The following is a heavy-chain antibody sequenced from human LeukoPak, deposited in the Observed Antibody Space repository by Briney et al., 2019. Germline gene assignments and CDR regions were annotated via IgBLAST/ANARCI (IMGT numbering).Heavy chain of an antibody. Sequence: GGSLRLSCAASGFTFSSYGMHWVRQAPGKGLEWVAFIRYDGSNKYYADSVKGRFTISRDNSKNTLYLQMNSLRAEDTAVYYXXXXIVPAAIQPQTRLQXFXXWG. J-gene: IGHJ3*01. CDR3: XXXIVPAAIQPQTRLQXFXX. CDR1: GFTFSSYG. V-gene: IGHV3-30*02. D-gene: IGHD2-2*02. CDR2: IRYDGSNK.